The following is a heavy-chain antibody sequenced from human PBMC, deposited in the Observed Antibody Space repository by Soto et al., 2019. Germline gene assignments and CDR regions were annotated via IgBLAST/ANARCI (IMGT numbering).Heavy chain of an antibody. J-gene: IGHJ4*02. D-gene: IGHD2-15*01. V-gene: IGHV3-23*01. Sequence: PGGSLRLSCAASGFTFSSYAMSWVRQAPGKGLEWVSRISGSGDSTYYADSVKGRFTIYRDNSKNMLYLQMNSLRAEDTAVYYCAKDLVSVVDYWGQGTQVTVSS. CDR2: ISGSGDST. CDR3: AKDLVSVVDY. CDR1: GFTFSSYA.